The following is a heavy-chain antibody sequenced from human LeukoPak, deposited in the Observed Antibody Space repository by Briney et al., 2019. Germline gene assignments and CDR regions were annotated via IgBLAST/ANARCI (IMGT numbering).Heavy chain of an antibody. CDR3: ARDLPSRAYWYRDAFDI. Sequence: PGGSLSLSCAGSGFSFSNYWMSWVGQAAGKGLEGVCPAKQDGSETYYVDSVKGRFTFSRHNSKNSLFLQMNSLRLDDTAMYYCARDLPSRAYWYRDAFDIWGRGTMVTVSS. D-gene: IGHD3-16*01. V-gene: IGHV3-7*01. J-gene: IGHJ3*02. CDR2: AKQDGSET. CDR1: GFSFSNYW.